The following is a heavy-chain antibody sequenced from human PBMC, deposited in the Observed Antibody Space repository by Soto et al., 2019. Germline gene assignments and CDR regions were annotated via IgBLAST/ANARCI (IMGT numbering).Heavy chain of an antibody. CDR1: GFTFSSYG. D-gene: IGHD5-12*01. V-gene: IGHV3-30*18. J-gene: IGHJ6*02. CDR3: AKDLVDSGYDDDYYYYGMDV. Sequence: QVQLVESGGGGVQPGRSLRLSCAASGFTFSSYGMHWVRQAPGKGLERVAVISYDGSNKYYADSVKGRFTISRDNSKNTLYLQMNSLRAEDTAVYYCAKDLVDSGYDDDYYYYGMDVWGQGTTVTVSS. CDR2: ISYDGSNK.